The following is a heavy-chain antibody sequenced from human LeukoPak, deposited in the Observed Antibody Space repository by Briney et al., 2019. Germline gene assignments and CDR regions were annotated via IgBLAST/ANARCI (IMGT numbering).Heavy chain of an antibody. J-gene: IGHJ4*02. CDR2: TSSSDAGT. CDR1: GFPLSSYA. D-gene: IGHD1-26*01. V-gene: IGHV3-23*01. Sequence: GGSLRLSCAVSGFPLSSYAMSWVRQAPGKGLEWVSATSSSDAGTYYADSVRGRFTISRDNSKNTLYLQMNSLRAEDTAVYYCAKVRWDHRELLLALDYWGQGTLVTVSS. CDR3: AKVRWDHRELLLALDY.